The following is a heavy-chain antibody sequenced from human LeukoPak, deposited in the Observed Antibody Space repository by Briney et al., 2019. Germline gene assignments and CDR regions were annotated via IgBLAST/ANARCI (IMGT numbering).Heavy chain of an antibody. CDR2: INPNSGGT. J-gene: IGHJ4*02. CDR1: GYTFTGYY. CDR3: ARLSGAYYYDSSGYDDY. Sequence: ASVKVSCKASGYTFTGYYMHWVRQAPGQGLEWVGWINPNSGGTNYAQKFQGRVTMTRDTSISTAYMELSRLRSDDTAVYYCARLSGAYYYDSSGYDDYWGQGTLVTVSS. V-gene: IGHV1-2*02. D-gene: IGHD3-22*01.